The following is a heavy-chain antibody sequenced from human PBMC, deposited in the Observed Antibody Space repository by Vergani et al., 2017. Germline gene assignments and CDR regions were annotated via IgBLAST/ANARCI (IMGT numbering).Heavy chain of an antibody. V-gene: IGHV1-69*01. J-gene: IGHJ6*03. CDR1: GGTFSSYA. CDR3: ARDRGAAAGTNYYYSYMDV. D-gene: IGHD6-13*01. CDR2: VIPFFGTA. Sequence: QVQLVQSGAEVKKPGSSVKVSCKAPGGTFSSYAISWVRQAPGQGLEWMGGVIPFFGTANYVQKFQDRVTITADESTSTAYLELSSLRSEETAVYYCARDRGAAAGTNYYYSYMDVWGKGTTVTVSS.